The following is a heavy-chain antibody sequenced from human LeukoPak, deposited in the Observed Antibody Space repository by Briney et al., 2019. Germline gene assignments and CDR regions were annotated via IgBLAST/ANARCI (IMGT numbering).Heavy chain of an antibody. CDR1: GLTVSSSY. CDR3: ARDAAAQQLVHYFDY. V-gene: IGHV3-53*01. Sequence: GGSLRLSCAASGLTVSSSYMSWVRQAPGKGLEWVSLIYSGGSTYYADSVKGRFTISRDNSENMLYLQMNSLRAEDTAVYYCARDAAAQQLVHYFDYWGQGTLVTVSS. D-gene: IGHD6-13*01. CDR2: IYSGGST. J-gene: IGHJ4*02.